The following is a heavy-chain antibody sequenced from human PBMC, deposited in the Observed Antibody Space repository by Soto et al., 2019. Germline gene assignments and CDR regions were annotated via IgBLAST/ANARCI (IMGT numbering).Heavy chain of an antibody. Sequence: QVQLVQSGAEVKKPGSSVKVSCKASGGAFSNYAISWVRQAPGQGLEWMGGILPIFGPANYAQKFQGRVTITADVSTSTAYMELRSLRSDDPAVYYCAREEGYWGQGTLVTVSS. CDR3: AREEGY. V-gene: IGHV1-69*12. CDR2: ILPIFGPA. J-gene: IGHJ4*02. CDR1: GGAFSNYA.